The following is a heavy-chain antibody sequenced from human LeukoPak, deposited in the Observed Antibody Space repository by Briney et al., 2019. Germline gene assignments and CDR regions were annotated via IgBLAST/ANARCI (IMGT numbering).Heavy chain of an antibody. CDR3: ARTSAEYSNSWIDS. J-gene: IGHJ5*01. CDR1: GGSISSSNW. Sequence: KPSETLSLTCDVSGGSISSSNWWSWVRQPPGKGLEWIGEIYHSGSTYSNPSLQSRVTISVDKSKNHFSLRLTSVTAADTAVYYCARTSAEYSNSWIDSWGQGTLVTVSS. D-gene: IGHD6-6*01. V-gene: IGHV4-4*02. CDR2: IYHSGST.